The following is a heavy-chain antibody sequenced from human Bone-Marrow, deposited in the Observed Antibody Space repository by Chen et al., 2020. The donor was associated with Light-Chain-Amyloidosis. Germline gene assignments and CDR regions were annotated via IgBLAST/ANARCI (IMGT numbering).Heavy chain of an antibody. V-gene: IGHV3-49*05. D-gene: IGHD1-26*01. CDR1: GFSLNDYA. CDR2: IRSNYYGGTT. CDR3: APGGPIAHGFDS. Sequence: EVQVVESGGGLVKPGRSPRLSCTGSGFSLNDYAVSWFRQAPGKGLEWVSFIRSNYYGGTTEYAPSVKGRFTNSRDDSKSIAYLEMTGLKSEDTAVYFCAPGGPIAHGFDSWGQGTVVTVSS. J-gene: IGHJ3*01.